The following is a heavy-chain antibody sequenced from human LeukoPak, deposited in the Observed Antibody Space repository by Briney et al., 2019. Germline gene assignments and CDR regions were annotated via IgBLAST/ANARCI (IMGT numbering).Heavy chain of an antibody. CDR1: GFTFSSYA. V-gene: IGHV3-23*01. J-gene: IGHJ4*02. D-gene: IGHD2-2*01. Sequence: GGSLRLSCAASGFTFSSYAMSWVRQAPGKGLEWVSAISGSGGSTYYADSVKGRFTISRDNSKNTLYLRMNSLRAEDTAVYYCAKARYGCSSTSCPADYWGQGTLVTVSS. CDR3: AKARYGCSSTSCPADY. CDR2: ISGSGGST.